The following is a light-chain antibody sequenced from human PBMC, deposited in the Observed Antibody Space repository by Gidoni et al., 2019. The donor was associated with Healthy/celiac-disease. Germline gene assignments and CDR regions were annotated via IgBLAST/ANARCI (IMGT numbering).Light chain of an antibody. CDR2: AAS. V-gene: IGKV1-16*02. CDR1: RGIGNY. CDR3: QQYHRYPLT. Sequence: DIQMPQSPSSLSASVGDRVTITCRASRGIGNYLAWFQQKPGKAPKSLIYAASNLQSGVPSNFSGTGSGTDFTLTIRSLQPEAFATYYRQQYHRYPLTFGGGTKVEIK. J-gene: IGKJ4*01.